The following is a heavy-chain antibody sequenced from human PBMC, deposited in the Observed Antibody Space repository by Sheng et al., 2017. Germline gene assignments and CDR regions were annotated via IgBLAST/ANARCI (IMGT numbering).Heavy chain of an antibody. CDR3: ARDDKRPGNAFDV. CDR1: GFRFNDYY. J-gene: IGHJ3*01. Sequence: QVQLVESGGGLVKPGGSLRLSCAASGFRFNDYYMNWIRQAPGKGLEWISYISSRDNTIHYADSVEGRFTISRDNARNSLFLQMNSLRAEDTAVYYCARDDKRPGNAFDVWGQGTMATFS. V-gene: IGHV3-11*04. CDR2: ISSRDNTI.